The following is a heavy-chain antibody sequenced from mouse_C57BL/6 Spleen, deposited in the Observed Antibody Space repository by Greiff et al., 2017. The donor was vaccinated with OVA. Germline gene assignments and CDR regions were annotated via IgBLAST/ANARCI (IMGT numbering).Heavy chain of an antibody. D-gene: IGHD2-4*01. V-gene: IGHV5-4*01. CDR1: GFTFSSYA. CDR3: ARAYDYDRDWFAY. CDR2: ISDGGSYT. J-gene: IGHJ3*01. Sequence: EVQVVESGGGLVKPGGSLKLSCAASGFTFSSYAMSWVRQTPEKRLEWVATISDGGSYTYYPDNVKGRFTISRDNAKNNLYLQMSHLKSEDTAMYYCARAYDYDRDWFAYWGQGTLVTVSA.